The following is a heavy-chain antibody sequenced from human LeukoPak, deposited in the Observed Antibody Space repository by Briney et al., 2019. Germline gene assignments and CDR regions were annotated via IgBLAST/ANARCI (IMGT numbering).Heavy chain of an antibody. CDR2: ISWNRGSV. CDR3: AKVYNWNDMGAFDI. J-gene: IGHJ3*02. Sequence: PGRSLRLSCAASGFTFDDYAMHWVRQAPGKGLEWVSGISWNRGSVGYADSVKGRFTISRDNAKNSLYLQMNSLRAEGTALYYCAKVYNWNDMGAFDIWGLGTMVTVSS. CDR1: GFTFDDYA. D-gene: IGHD1-1*01. V-gene: IGHV3-9*01.